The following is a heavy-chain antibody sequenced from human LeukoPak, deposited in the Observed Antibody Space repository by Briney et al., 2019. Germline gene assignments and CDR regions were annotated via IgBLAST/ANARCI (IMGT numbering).Heavy chain of an antibody. V-gene: IGHV1-46*01. CDR1: GYTFTSYY. J-gene: IGHJ6*03. CDR2: INPSGGST. CDR3: ARQGLAEEYSSSWYTGLAYYYYYMDV. D-gene: IGHD6-13*01. Sequence: ASVKVSCKASGYTFTSYYMHWVRQAPGQGLEWMGIINPSGGSTSYAQKFQGRVTMTRDTSTSTVYMELSSLRSEDTAVYYCARQGLAEEYSSSWYTGLAYYYYYMDVWGKGTTVTISS.